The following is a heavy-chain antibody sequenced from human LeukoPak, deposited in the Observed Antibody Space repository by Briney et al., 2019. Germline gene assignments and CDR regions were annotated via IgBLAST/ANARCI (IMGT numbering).Heavy chain of an antibody. CDR2: ISYDGSNE. V-gene: IGHV3-30*03. CDR3: ARGTSSVYSSGNY. CDR1: GVTLSNYG. J-gene: IGHJ4*02. Sequence: GGSLRLSCAASGVTLSNYGMSWVRQAPGKGLEWVAGISYDGSNEYYGDSVKGRFTISRDNSKNTLYVQMNSLRAEDTAVYYCARGTSSVYSSGNYWGQGTLVTVSS. D-gene: IGHD6-19*01.